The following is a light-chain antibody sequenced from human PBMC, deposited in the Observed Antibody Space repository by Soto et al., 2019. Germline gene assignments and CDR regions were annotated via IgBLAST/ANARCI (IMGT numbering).Light chain of an antibody. CDR2: DNN. J-gene: IGLJ2*01. CDR3: GTWDSSLSAGL. V-gene: IGLV1-51*01. Sequence: QSVLTQPPSVSAAPGQKVTISCSGSSSNIGNNYVFWYQQLPGTAPKLLIYDNNERPSGIPDRFPGSKSGTSATLGITGLQTGDEADYYCGTWDSSLSAGLFGGGTKLTVL. CDR1: SSNIGNNY.